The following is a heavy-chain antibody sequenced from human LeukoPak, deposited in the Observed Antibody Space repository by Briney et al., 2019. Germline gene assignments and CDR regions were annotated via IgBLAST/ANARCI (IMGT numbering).Heavy chain of an antibody. J-gene: IGHJ4*02. Sequence: PSETLSLTCTVSGGSISSSSHPWGWIRQPPGKGLEWTGTIYYTGRTYYNPSLESRLTISVDTSKNQFSLKLSSVTAADTAVYYCARLRYATGWYYFDSWGQGTLVTVSS. V-gene: IGHV4-39*01. CDR2: IYYTGRT. CDR1: GGSISSSSHP. CDR3: ARLRYATGWYYFDS. D-gene: IGHD6-19*01.